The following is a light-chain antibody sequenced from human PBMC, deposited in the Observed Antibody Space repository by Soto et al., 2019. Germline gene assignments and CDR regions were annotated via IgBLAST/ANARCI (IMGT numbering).Light chain of an antibody. CDR2: WAS. Sequence: DIVMTQSPDSLAVSLGERATINCKSSQSVLYSSNNKNYLAWYQQKPGQPPKLLIYWASTRESGVPDRFSGAGSGTDFTRTLSSLQAEDVAVYYCQQYYSITWTFGQGTKVEIK. CDR3: QQYYSITWT. CDR1: QSVLYSSNNKNY. J-gene: IGKJ1*01. V-gene: IGKV4-1*01.